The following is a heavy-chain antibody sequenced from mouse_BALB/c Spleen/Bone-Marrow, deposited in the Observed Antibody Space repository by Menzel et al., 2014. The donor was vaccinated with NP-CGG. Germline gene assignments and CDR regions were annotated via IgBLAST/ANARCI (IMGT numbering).Heavy chain of an antibody. Sequence: VKLMESGPELVRPGVPVKISCKGSGYTFTDYAMHWVKQSHAKSLEWIGVISTYSGNTDYNQKFKGKATMTVDKSSSTAYMELARLTSEDSAIYYCARRGYGSSPFDYWGQGTTLTVSS. CDR1: GYTFTDYA. CDR2: ISTYSGNT. J-gene: IGHJ2*01. V-gene: IGHV1-67*01. D-gene: IGHD1-1*01. CDR3: ARRGYGSSPFDY.